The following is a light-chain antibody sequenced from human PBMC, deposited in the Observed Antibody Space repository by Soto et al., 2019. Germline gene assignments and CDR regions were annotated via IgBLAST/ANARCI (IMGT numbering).Light chain of an antibody. V-gene: IGKV1-39*01. CDR1: QSVSTY. Sequence: DIQMTQYPSSLSASVGERVTITCRASQSVSTYLNWYQQKPGQAPKLLIYAASTLQSGVPSRFSGRGSGTDFTLTISSLQPEDFATYYCQQSYSTPVTFGQGTKVEIK. J-gene: IGKJ1*01. CDR3: QQSYSTPVT. CDR2: AAS.